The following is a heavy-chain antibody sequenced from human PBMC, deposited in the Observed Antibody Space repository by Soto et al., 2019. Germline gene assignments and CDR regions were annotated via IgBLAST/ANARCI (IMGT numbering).Heavy chain of an antibody. J-gene: IGHJ6*02. V-gene: IGHV3-23*01. Sequence: GGSLRLSCAASGFTFSSYAMSWVRRAPGKGLEWVSGISAGGGSTYYADSVKGRFTISRDNSKSTLYLQMNSLRAEDTALYYCAKGRSYFYYYGVDVWGQGTTVTVS. CDR1: GFTFSSYA. CDR2: ISAGGGST. CDR3: AKGRSYFYYYGVDV.